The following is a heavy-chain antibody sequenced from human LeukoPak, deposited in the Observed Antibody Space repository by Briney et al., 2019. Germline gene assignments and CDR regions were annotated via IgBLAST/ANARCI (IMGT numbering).Heavy chain of an antibody. D-gene: IGHD4-17*01. Sequence: QPGGSLRLSCAASGFTVSSNYMSWVRQAPGKGLEWVSIIYSGGSTFYADSVKGRFTISRDNSKNTLYLQMNSLRAEDTAVYYCAKSYYGDYDYFQHWGQGTLVTVSS. CDR1: GFTVSSNY. CDR3: AKSYYGDYDYFQH. V-gene: IGHV3-53*01. CDR2: IYSGGST. J-gene: IGHJ1*01.